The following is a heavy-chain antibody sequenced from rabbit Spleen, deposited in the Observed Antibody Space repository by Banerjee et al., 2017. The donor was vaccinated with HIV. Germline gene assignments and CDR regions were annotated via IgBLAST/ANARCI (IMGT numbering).Heavy chain of an antibody. CDR1: GFSFSSGYY. J-gene: IGHJ4*01. CDR3: ARDAGRGDYVDGVFNL. V-gene: IGHV1S40*01. CDR2: IYTGNSKT. D-gene: IGHD2-1*01. Sequence: QSLEESGGDLVKPGTSLTLTCKASGFSFSSGYYMCWVRQAPGKGLEWIACIYTGNSKTYYASWAKGRFTISKTSSTTVTLQMTSLTVADTATYFCARDAGRGDYVDGVFNLWGQGTLVTVS.